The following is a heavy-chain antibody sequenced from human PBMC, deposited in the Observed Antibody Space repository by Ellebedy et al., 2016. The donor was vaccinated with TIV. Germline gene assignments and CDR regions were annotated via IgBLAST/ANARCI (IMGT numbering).Heavy chain of an antibody. Sequence: GGSLRLXXAASGFSSSDYYMSWIRQAPGKGLEWVSYISDSGSMIHYADSVKGRFTISRDNSKNSLYLQMNNLRAEDTAVYYCARISSGRSFYGMDVWGQGTTVTGSS. CDR1: GFSSSDYY. CDR3: ARISSGRSFYGMDV. V-gene: IGHV3-11*01. J-gene: IGHJ6*02. D-gene: IGHD6-19*01. CDR2: ISDSGSMI.